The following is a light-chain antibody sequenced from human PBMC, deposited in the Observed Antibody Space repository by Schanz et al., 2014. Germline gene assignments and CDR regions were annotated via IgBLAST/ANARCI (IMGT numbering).Light chain of an antibody. J-gene: IGLJ3*02. V-gene: IGLV2-14*03. CDR2: DVS. CDR1: SSDVGGYNF. CDR3: SSYRRSFTVV. Sequence: QSALTQPAAVPGSPGQSLTISCTGTSSDVGGYNFVSWYQQHPDKAPRLVIYDVSNRPSGVSTRFSGSKSGNTASLTISGLQPDDEADYYCSSYRRSFTVVFGGGTKVTVL.